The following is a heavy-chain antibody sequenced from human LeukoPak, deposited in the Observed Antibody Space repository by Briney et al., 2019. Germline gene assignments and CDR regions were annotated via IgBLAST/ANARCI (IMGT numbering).Heavy chain of an antibody. CDR1: GGSISSYY. D-gene: IGHD6-19*01. V-gene: IGHV4-59*01. CDR3: AREGVAGNYRFDP. J-gene: IGHJ5*02. Sequence: SETLSHTCTVSGGSISSYYWSWIRQPPGKGLEWIGYIYYSGSTNYNPSLKSRVTISVDTSKNQFSLKLSSVTAADTAVYYCAREGVAGNYRFDPWGQGTLVTVSS. CDR2: IYYSGST.